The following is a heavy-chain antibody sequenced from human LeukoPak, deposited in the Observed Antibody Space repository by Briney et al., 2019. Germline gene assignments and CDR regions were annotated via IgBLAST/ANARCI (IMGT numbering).Heavy chain of an antibody. J-gene: IGHJ4*02. V-gene: IGHV3-23*01. CDR3: AKARAPTYIAVADY. CDR2: ISGSGGST. CDR1: GFTFSSYA. Sequence: PGGSLRLSCAASGFTFSSYAVSWVRQAPGKGLEWVSAISGSGGSTYYADSVKGRFTISRDNSKNTLYLQMNSLRAEDTAVYYCAKARAPTYIAVADYWGQGTLVTVSS. D-gene: IGHD6-19*01.